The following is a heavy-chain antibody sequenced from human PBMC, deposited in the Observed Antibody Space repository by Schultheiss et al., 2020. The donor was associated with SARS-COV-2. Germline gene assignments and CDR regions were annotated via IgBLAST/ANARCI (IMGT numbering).Heavy chain of an antibody. Sequence: SLRLSCTASGFTFGDYAMSWFRQAPGKGLEWVGFIRSKAYGGTTEYAASVKGRFTISRDDSKSIAYLQMNSLKTEDTAVYYCTSILTPGYYYYYGMDVWGQGTTDTVSS. CDR3: TSILTPGYYYYYGMDV. J-gene: IGHJ6*02. CDR1: GFTFGDYA. D-gene: IGHD4-23*01. CDR2: IRSKAYGGTT. V-gene: IGHV3-49*03.